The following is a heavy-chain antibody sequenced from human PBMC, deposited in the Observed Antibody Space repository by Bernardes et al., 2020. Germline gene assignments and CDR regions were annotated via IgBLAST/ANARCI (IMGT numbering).Heavy chain of an antibody. V-gene: IGHV3-21*01. J-gene: IGHJ6*03. Sequence: GGSLRPSCAASGFTFSSYSMNWVRQAPGKGLEWVSSISSSSSYIYYADSVKGRFTISRDNAKNSLYLQMNSLRAEDTAVYYCARSITIFGVGYYYYMDVWGKGTTVTVSS. CDR1: GFTFSSYS. CDR3: ARSITIFGVGYYYYMDV. CDR2: ISSSSSYI. D-gene: IGHD3-3*01.